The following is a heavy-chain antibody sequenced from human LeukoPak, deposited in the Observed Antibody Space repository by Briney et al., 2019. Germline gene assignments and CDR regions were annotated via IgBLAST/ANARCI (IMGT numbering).Heavy chain of an antibody. CDR2: IRASGGST. V-gene: IGHV3-23*01. J-gene: IGHJ4*02. CDR3: AKGGYSTNFDY. Sequence: GGSLRLSCAASGFTFSSYSMSWVRQAPGKGLEWVSTIRASGGSTYYADSVKGRFIISRDNSNNTLFLQMNSLRAEDTAVYYCAKGGYSTNFDYWGQGTLVTVSS. CDR1: GFTFSSYS. D-gene: IGHD6-13*01.